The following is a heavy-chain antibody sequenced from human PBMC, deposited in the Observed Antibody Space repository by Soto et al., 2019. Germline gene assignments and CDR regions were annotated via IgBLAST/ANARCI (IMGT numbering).Heavy chain of an antibody. CDR3: ARESGYDNYDY. Sequence: QVQLQESGPGLVKPSETLSLTCTVSGGSISSYYWSWIRQPPGKGLEWIGYIYYSGSTNYNPSLKSRVTISVDTSKNQFSLKLSSVTAADTAVYYCARESGYDNYDYWGQGTLVTVSS. V-gene: IGHV4-59*01. J-gene: IGHJ4*02. D-gene: IGHD5-12*01. CDR2: IYYSGST. CDR1: GGSISSYY.